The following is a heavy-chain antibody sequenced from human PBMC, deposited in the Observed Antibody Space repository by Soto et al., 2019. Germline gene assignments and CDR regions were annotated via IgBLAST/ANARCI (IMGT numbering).Heavy chain of an antibody. V-gene: IGHV4-59*01. J-gene: IGHJ5*02. CDR2: IYYSGST. CDR1: GGSISSYY. D-gene: IGHD2-2*01. Sequence: WETLSLTCTVSGGSISSYYWSWIRQPPGKGLEWIGYIYYSGSTNYNPPLKSRVTISVDTSKNQFSLKLSSVTAADTAVYYCARVSTSPPPTSTNWFDPWGQGTLVT. CDR3: ARVSTSPPPTSTNWFDP.